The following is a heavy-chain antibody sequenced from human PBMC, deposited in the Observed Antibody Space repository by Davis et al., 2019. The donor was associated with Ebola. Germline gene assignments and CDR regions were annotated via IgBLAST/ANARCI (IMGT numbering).Heavy chain of an antibody. CDR1: GNSFTSHW. Sequence: GESLKISCKDSGNSFTSHWIGWVRQMPGKGLEWMGIIYTGDSDTRYSPSVRGQVTISADKSIKTAYLQWSSLKASDTAMYYCASLRRTITGMDDAFDIWGQGTMVTVSS. J-gene: IGHJ3*02. CDR2: IYTGDSDT. V-gene: IGHV5-51*01. CDR3: ASLRRTITGMDDAFDI. D-gene: IGHD1-20*01.